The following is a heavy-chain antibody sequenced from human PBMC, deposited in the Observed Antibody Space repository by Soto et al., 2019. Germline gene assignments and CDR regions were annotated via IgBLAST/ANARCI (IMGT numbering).Heavy chain of an antibody. V-gene: IGHV1-2*02. Sequence: ASVKVSCKASGYTFTGYYMHWVRQAPGQGLEWMGWINPNSGGTNYAQKFQGRVTMTRDTSISTAYMELSRLRSDDTAVYYCARVILDIVVVTAAMDPWGQGTLVTVSS. J-gene: IGHJ5*02. CDR3: ARVILDIVVVTAAMDP. CDR2: INPNSGGT. CDR1: GYTFTGYY. D-gene: IGHD2-2*01.